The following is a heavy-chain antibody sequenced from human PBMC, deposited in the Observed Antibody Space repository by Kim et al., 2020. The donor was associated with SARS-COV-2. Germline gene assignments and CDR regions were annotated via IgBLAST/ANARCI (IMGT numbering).Heavy chain of an antibody. Sequence: SETLSLTCAVSGGSISSSNWWSWVRQPPGKGLEWMGEIYHSGSTNYNPSLKSRVTISVGKSKNQFSLKLSSVTAADTAVYYCASTMIHPGAFDYWGQGTLVTVSS. CDR1: GGSISSSNW. CDR2: IYHSGST. J-gene: IGHJ4*02. CDR3: ASTMIHPGAFDY. D-gene: IGHD3-22*01. V-gene: IGHV4-4*02.